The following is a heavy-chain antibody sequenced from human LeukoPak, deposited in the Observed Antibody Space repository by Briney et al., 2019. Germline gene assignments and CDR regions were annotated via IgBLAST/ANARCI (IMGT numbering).Heavy chain of an antibody. V-gene: IGHV3-21*01. CDR1: GFTFSTYS. CDR2: ISNSNNYI. Sequence: PGGSLRLSCVASGFTFSTYSMNWVRQAPGKGLEWVSSISNSNNYIYYADSVKGRFTISRDNAKNSLYLQMNSLRAEDTAVYYCARDGGYCSGGSCNNWFDPWGQGTLVTVSS. D-gene: IGHD2-15*01. CDR3: ARDGGYCSGGSCNNWFDP. J-gene: IGHJ5*02.